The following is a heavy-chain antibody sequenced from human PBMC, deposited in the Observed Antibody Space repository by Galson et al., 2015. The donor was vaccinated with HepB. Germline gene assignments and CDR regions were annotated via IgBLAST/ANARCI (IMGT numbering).Heavy chain of an antibody. V-gene: IGHV3-30*18. CDR2: ISYDGSNK. CDR3: AKGDGLVVVAYYYYGMDV. CDR1: GFTFSSYG. Sequence: SLRLSCAASGFTFSSYGMHWVRQAPGKGLEWVAVISYDGSNKYYADSVKGRFTISSDNSKNTLYLQMNSLRAEDKAVYYCAKGDGLVVVAYYYYGMDVWCQGTTVTVSS. J-gene: IGHJ6*02. D-gene: IGHD3-16*02.